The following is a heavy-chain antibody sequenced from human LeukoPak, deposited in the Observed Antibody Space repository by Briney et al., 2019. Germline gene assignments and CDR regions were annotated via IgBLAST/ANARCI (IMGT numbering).Heavy chain of an antibody. CDR1: GGSISSYY. Sequence: PSETLSLTCTVSGGSISSYYWSWIRQPAGKGLEWIGRIYSSGSTNYNPSLKSRVTMSVDTSKNQLSLKLKSATAADTAVYYCARGRAVSVPFDHWGQGTLVTVSS. CDR3: ARGRAVSVPFDH. CDR2: IYSSGST. J-gene: IGHJ4*02. V-gene: IGHV4-4*07. D-gene: IGHD6-19*01.